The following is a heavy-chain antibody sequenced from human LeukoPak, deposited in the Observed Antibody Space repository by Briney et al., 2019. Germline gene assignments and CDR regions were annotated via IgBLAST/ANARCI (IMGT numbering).Heavy chain of an antibody. CDR2: ISGPGGST. V-gene: IGHV3-23*01. J-gene: IGHJ6*03. CDR3: AKGDYGYYYYMDV. CDR1: GFTSNPSE. Sequence: GGSLRLSCAASGFTSNPSELNWVRQAPGKGLEWVSTISGPGGSTYYGDSVKGRFTTSRDNSKNTVYLQMNSLRADDTAIYYCAKGDYGYYYYMDVWGKGTTVTVSS. D-gene: IGHD4-17*01.